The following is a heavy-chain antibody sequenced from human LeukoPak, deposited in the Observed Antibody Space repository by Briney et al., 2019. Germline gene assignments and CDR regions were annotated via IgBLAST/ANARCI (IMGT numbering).Heavy chain of an antibody. J-gene: IGHJ6*04. CDR1: GFTFSSYW. V-gene: IGHV3-74*01. D-gene: IGHD3-3*01. Sequence: GGSLRLSCAASGFTFSSYWMHWVRQAPGKGLVWVSRINSDGSSTSYAGSVKGRFTISRDNAKNTLYLQMNSLRAEDTAVYYCARDRGTYYDFWSGYTLDVWGKGTTVTVSS. CDR2: INSDGSST. CDR3: ARDRGTYYDFWSGYTLDV.